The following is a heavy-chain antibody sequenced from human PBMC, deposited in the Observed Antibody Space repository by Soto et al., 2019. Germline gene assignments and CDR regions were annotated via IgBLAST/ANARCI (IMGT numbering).Heavy chain of an antibody. Sequence: PSETLSLTCTVSGGSISSYYWSWIRQPPGKGLEWIGYIYYSGSTNYNPSLKSRVTISVDTSKNQFSLKLSSVTAADTAVYYCARGVVVARTLGDAFDIWGQGTMVSVS. J-gene: IGHJ3*02. CDR2: IYYSGST. V-gene: IGHV4-59*01. D-gene: IGHD2-15*01. CDR1: GGSISSYY. CDR3: ARGVVVARTLGDAFDI.